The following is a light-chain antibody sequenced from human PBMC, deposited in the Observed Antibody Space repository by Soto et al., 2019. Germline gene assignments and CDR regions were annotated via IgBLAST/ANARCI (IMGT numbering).Light chain of an antibody. Sequence: EIVLTQSPGTLSLSPGERATLSCRASQSVRDRYLAWYQQKPGQAPSLLIYDTSTRATGVPDRFSGSGSGTEFSLTISSLQSEDFAVYSCQQYGDWPGAFGGGTKVEIK. V-gene: IGKV3-20*01. CDR1: QSVRDRY. J-gene: IGKJ4*01. CDR3: QQYGDWPGA. CDR2: DTS.